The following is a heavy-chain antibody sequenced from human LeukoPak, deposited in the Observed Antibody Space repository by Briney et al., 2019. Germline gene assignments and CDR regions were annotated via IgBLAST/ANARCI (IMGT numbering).Heavy chain of an antibody. Sequence: SETLSLTCTVSGGSVSSGSYYWSWIRQPPGKGLKWVGYIYYSGSTNYNPSLKGRVTISVDTSKNQFSLKLSSVTAADTAVYYCARDRGGSYNHFDSWGQGTLVTVSS. J-gene: IGHJ4*02. CDR3: ARDRGGSYNHFDS. CDR2: IYYSGST. CDR1: GGSVSSGSYY. V-gene: IGHV4-61*01. D-gene: IGHD1-26*01.